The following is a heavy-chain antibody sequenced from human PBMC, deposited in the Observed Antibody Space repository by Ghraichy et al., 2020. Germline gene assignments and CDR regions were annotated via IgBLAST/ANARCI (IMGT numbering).Heavy chain of an antibody. CDR2: IYHSGST. V-gene: IGHV4-38-2*02. CDR3: AREIMIAFGGVIVNYYFDY. Sequence: ESLNISCTVSGYSISSGYYWGWIRQPPGKGLEWIGSIYHSGSTYYNPSLKSRVTISVDTSKNQFSLKLSSVTAADTAVYYCAREIMIAFGGVIVNYYFDYWGQGTLVTVSS. CDR1: GYSISSGYY. D-gene: IGHD3-16*02. J-gene: IGHJ4*02.